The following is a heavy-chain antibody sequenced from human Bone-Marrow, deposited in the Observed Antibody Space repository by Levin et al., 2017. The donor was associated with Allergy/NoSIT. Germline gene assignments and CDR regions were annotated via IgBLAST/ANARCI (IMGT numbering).Heavy chain of an antibody. D-gene: IGHD3-16*01. V-gene: IGHV3-23*01. CDR1: GFPFRSYS. CDR2: IASYGDER. Sequence: LSLPCATSGFPFRSYSMSWVRQAPGKGLEWVAGIASYGDERYYADSVKGRFTISRDVSESTLFLQMASLTAEDTALYYCAASYYVDTSGFDYWGQGTQVKVSS. J-gene: IGHJ4*02. CDR3: AASYYVDTSGFDY.